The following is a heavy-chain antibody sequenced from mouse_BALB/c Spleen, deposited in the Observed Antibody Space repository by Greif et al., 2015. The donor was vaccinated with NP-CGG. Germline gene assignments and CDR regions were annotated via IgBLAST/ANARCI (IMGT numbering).Heavy chain of an antibody. V-gene: IGHV1-7*01. Sequence: VQRVESGAELAKPGASVKMSCKASGYTFTSYWMHWVKQRPGQGLEWIGYINPSTGYTEYNQKSKDKATLTADKSSSTAYMQLSSLTSEDSAVYYCARRGDYDGFDYWGQGTTLTVSS. CDR2: INPSTGYT. D-gene: IGHD2-4*01. CDR1: GYTFTSYW. J-gene: IGHJ2*01. CDR3: ARRGDYDGFDY.